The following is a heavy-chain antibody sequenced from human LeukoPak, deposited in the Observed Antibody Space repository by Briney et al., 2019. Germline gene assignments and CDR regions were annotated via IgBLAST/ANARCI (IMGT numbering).Heavy chain of an antibody. CDR2: IRYDGSNK. CDR3: AKVGYNWNWDYYYYMDV. V-gene: IGHV3-30*02. Sequence: GGSLRLSCAASGFTFSSYGMHWVRQAPGKGLEWVAFIRYDGSNKYYADSVKDRFTISRDNSKNTLYLQMNSLRAEDTAVYYCAKVGYNWNWDYYYYMDVWGKGTTVTVSS. CDR1: GFTFSSYG. D-gene: IGHD1-7*01. J-gene: IGHJ6*03.